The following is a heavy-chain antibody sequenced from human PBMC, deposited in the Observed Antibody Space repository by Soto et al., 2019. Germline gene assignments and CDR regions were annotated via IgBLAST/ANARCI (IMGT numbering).Heavy chain of an antibody. CDR3: ARGGISDWFEL. J-gene: IGHJ5*02. CDR1: GGSFSGYY. Sequence: SETLSLTCAVYGGSFSGYYWSWICQPPGKGLEWIGEINHNGSTNYNPSLKSRVTISVDTSKNKFSLKLSSVTAADTAVYYCARGGISDWFELWGQGTLVTVSS. V-gene: IGHV4-34*01. CDR2: INHNGST.